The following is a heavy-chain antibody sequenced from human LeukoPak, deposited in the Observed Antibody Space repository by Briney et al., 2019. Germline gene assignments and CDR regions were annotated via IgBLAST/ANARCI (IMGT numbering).Heavy chain of an antibody. CDR1: GYTFTSYG. J-gene: IGHJ6*02. V-gene: IGHV1-18*01. Sequence: ASVTVSCKASGYTFTSYGISWVGQAPGQGLEWMGWISAYNGNTNYAQKLQGRVTMTTDTSTSTAYMELRSLRSDDTAVYYCARGLGTWAQHGMDVWGQGTTVTVSS. D-gene: IGHD1-1*01. CDR2: ISAYNGNT. CDR3: ARGLGTWAQHGMDV.